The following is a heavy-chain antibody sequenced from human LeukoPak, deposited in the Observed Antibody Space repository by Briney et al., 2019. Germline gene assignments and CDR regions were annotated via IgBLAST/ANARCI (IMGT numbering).Heavy chain of an antibody. CDR2: IYYSGST. CDR3: ARHAAVEGSSGWSPLWWFDP. Sequence: PSETLSLTCTVSGGSISSYYWNWIRQPPGKGLEWIGYIYYSGSTNYNPSLKSRVTISVDTSKNQFSLKLSSVTAADTAVYYCARHAAVEGSSGWSPLWWFDPWGQGTLVTVSS. J-gene: IGHJ5*02. CDR1: GGSISSYY. V-gene: IGHV4-59*01. D-gene: IGHD6-19*01.